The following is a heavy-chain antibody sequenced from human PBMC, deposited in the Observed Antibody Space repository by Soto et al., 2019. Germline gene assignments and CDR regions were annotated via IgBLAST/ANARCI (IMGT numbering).Heavy chain of an antibody. J-gene: IGHJ6*02. Sequence: ATLSLTCTVSGGSISSYYWSWIRQPAGKGLEWIGRIYTSGSTNYNPSLKSRVTMSVDTSKNQFSLKLSSVTAADTAVYYCARVRIAARTGAYGMDVWGQGTTVTVSS. CDR2: IYTSGST. CDR3: ARVRIAARTGAYGMDV. V-gene: IGHV4-4*07. D-gene: IGHD6-6*01. CDR1: GGSISSYY.